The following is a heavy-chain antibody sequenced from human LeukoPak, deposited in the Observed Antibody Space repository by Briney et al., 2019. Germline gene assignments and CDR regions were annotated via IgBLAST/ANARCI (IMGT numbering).Heavy chain of an antibody. J-gene: IGHJ4*02. Sequence: SETLSLTCTVSGGSISSYYWSWIRQPPGKGLEWIGRIYNSGNTNYNPSLKSRVTMSVDTSKNQFSLKLNSVTAADTAVYYCAREGGSYRWLDYWGQGTLVTVSS. CDR3: AREGGSYRWLDY. CDR1: GGSISSYY. V-gene: IGHV4-4*07. D-gene: IGHD1-26*01. CDR2: IYNSGNT.